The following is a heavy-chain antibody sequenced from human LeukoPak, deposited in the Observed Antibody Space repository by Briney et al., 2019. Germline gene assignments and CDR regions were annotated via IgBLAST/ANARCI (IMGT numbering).Heavy chain of an antibody. CDR2: INQDGSEM. J-gene: IGHJ4*02. CDR1: GFTFSSYW. CDR3: TRSLDY. Sequence: PGGSLRLSCAASGFTFSSYWMDWVRQAPGQGLEWVANINQDGSEMYYVDSVKGRFTISRDNARNSLYLQMNSLRAEDTAVYYCTRSLDYWGQGTLVTVSS. V-gene: IGHV3-7*01.